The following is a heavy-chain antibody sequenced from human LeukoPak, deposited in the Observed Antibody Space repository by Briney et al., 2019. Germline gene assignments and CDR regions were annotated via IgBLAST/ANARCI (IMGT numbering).Heavy chain of an antibody. J-gene: IGHJ4*02. CDR1: GFTFSSYA. CDR3: AFRGRVTMIVETFDY. CDR2: ISGSGGST. Sequence: GGSLRLSCAASGFTFSSYAMSWVRQAPGKGLEWVSAISGSGGSTYYADSVKGRFTISRDNSKNTLYLQMNSLRAEDAAVYYCAFRGRVTMIVETFDYWGQGTLVTVSS. D-gene: IGHD3-22*01. V-gene: IGHV3-23*01.